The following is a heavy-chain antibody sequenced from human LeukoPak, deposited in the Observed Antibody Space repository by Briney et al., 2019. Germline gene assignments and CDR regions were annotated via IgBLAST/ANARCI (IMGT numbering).Heavy chain of an antibody. V-gene: IGHV4-39*07. CDR1: GGSISSSSYY. CDR2: LYHSGST. D-gene: IGHD3-22*01. J-gene: IGHJ4*02. Sequence: SETLSLTCTVSGGSISSSSYYWGWIRQPPGKGLEWIGTLYHSGSTYYNPSLKSRVTISIDTSKNQFSLKLSSVTAADTAVYYCASSRLYYFDYWGQGTLVTVSS. CDR3: ASSRLYYFDY.